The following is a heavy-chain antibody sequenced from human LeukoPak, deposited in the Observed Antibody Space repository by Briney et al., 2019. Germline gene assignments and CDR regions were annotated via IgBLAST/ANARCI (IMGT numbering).Heavy chain of an antibody. J-gene: IGHJ5*02. V-gene: IGHV1-2*02. CDR3: ARGSRYCSSTSCYRRWFDP. Sequence: ASVKVSCKASGYTFTGYYMHWVRQAPGQGLEWMGWINPNSGGTNYAQKFQGRVTMTGDTSISTAYMELSRLRSDDTAVYYCARGSRYCSSTSCYRRWFDPWGQGTLVTVSS. D-gene: IGHD2-2*01. CDR1: GYTFTGYY. CDR2: INPNSGGT.